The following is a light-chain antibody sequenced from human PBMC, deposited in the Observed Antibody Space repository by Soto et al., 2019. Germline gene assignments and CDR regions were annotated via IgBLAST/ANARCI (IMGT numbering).Light chain of an antibody. Sequence: DIVLTHSPGTPSLSPGQRATLSCTASQSVSSYLAWYQQKPGQAPRLLIYDASTRATGIPARFSGSASGTDGTITITRLETEDGSVYYGQQRSNWTPTFGQGTKVDIK. J-gene: IGKJ1*01. V-gene: IGKV3-11*01. CDR1: QSVSSY. CDR2: DAS. CDR3: QQRSNWTPT.